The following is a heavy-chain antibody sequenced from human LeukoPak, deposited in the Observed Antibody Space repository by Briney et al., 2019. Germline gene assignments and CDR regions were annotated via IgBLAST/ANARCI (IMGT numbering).Heavy chain of an antibody. D-gene: IGHD5-12*01. CDR2: ISGFNGDT. CDR1: GYTFTSYG. Sequence: GASVKVSCKASGYTFTSYGISWVRQAPGQGLEWMGWISGFNGDTNYAQKLQGRVTMTTDTSTSTAYMELRSLRSDDTAVYYCARSSELRGYSGYDYTEFDYWGQGTLVTVSS. CDR3: ARSSELRGYSGYDYTEFDY. J-gene: IGHJ4*02. V-gene: IGHV1-18*01.